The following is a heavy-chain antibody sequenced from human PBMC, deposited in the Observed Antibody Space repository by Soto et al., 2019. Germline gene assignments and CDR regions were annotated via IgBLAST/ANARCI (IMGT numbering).Heavy chain of an antibody. D-gene: IGHD3-22*01. CDR1: GGTFSSYA. Sequence: QVQLVQSGAEVKKPGSSVKVSCKASGGTFSSYAISWVRQAPGQGLEWMGGVIPIFGTANYAQKFQGRVTITAEESTSTAYMELSSLRSEDTAVYYCAREGASGSHIGYWGQGTLVTVSS. CDR2: VIPIFGTA. J-gene: IGHJ4*02. V-gene: IGHV1-69*01. CDR3: AREGASGSHIGY.